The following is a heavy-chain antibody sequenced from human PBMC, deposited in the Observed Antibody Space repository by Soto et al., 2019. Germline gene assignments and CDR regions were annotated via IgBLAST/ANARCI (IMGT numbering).Heavy chain of an antibody. J-gene: IGHJ4*02. CDR2: LSDTGGTT. D-gene: IGHD1-26*01. CDR3: ANGVRGGSYDLGNYFDY. V-gene: IGHV3-23*01. CDR1: GFTFSSYA. Sequence: EVQLLESGGGLVQPGGSLRLSCAASGFTFSSYAMSWVRQAPGKGLEWVSTLSDTGGTTYYAASVMGRFTISRDNSKKTPYLQMNSMIAEATAVYYCANGVRGGSYDLGNYFDYWGQGTLVTVSS.